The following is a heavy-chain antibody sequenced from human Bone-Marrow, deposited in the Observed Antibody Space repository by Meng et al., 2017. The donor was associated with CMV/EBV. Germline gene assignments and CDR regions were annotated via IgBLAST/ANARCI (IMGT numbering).Heavy chain of an antibody. V-gene: IGHV1-69*12. CDR1: GGTFSSYA. CDR3: ARDNYDSSGFRPSTYFDY. D-gene: IGHD3-22*01. J-gene: IGHJ4*02. Sequence: VQRVQLGVGVKKPGSPVKASFKPSGGTFSSYAISWVRQAPGQGLEWMGGIIPIFGTANYAQKFQGRVTITADESTSTAYMELSSLRSEDTAVYYCARDNYDSSGFRPSTYFDYWGQGTLVTVSS. CDR2: IIPIFGTA.